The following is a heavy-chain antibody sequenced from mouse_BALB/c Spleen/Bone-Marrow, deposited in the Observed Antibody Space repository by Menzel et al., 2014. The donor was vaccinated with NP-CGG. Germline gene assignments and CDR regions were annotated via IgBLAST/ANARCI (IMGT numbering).Heavy chain of an antibody. CDR1: GYAFTNYL. J-gene: IGHJ2*01. D-gene: IGHD1-1*01. CDR3: ARGITTGYFDY. V-gene: IGHV1-54*01. CDR2: INPGSGGT. Sequence: QVQLQQSGAELVRPGTSVKVSYKASGYAFTNYLIEWVKQRPGQGLEWIGVINPGSGGTNYNEKFKGKATLTADKSSSTAYMQLSSLTSDDSAVYFCARGITTGYFDYWGQGTTLTVSS.